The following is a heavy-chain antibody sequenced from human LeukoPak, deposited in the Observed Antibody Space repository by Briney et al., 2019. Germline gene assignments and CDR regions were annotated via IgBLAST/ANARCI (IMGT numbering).Heavy chain of an antibody. CDR1: GGSISSHY. V-gene: IGHV4-59*11. CDR3: ARMRDWFDP. Sequence: SETLSLTCTVSGGSISSHYRSWIRQPPGKGLEWIGYIYYSGSTNYNPSLKSRVTISVDTSKNQFSLKLGSVTAADTAVYYCARMRDWFDPWGQGTLVTVSS. CDR2: IYYSGST. J-gene: IGHJ5*02.